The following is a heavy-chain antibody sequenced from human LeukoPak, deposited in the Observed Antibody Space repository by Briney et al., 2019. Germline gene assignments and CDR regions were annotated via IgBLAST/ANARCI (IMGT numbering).Heavy chain of an antibody. CDR3: AREGGSEGRYHFDY. J-gene: IGHJ4*02. V-gene: IGHV3-53*01. D-gene: IGHD6-19*01. CDR1: GFTFSSNY. CDR2: IYSGGST. Sequence: GGSLRLSCAASGFTFSSNYMSWVRQAPGKGLEWVSVIYSGGSTYYADSVKGRFTISRDNSKNTLYLQMNSLRAEDTAVYYCAREGGSEGRYHFDYWGQGTLVTVSS.